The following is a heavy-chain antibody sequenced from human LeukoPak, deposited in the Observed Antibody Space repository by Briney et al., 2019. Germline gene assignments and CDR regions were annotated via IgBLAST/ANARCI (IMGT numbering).Heavy chain of an antibody. D-gene: IGHD3-9*01. CDR3: ARGDDDILTGYYQLDY. Sequence: GGSLRLSCAASGFTFSSYWMHWVRQAPGKGLVWVSRINSDGSSTSYADSVKGRFTISRDNSKNTVYLQMNSLRAEDTAVYYCARGDDDILTGYYQLDYWGQGTLVTVSS. CDR2: INSDGSST. CDR1: GFTFSSYW. J-gene: IGHJ4*02. V-gene: IGHV3-74*01.